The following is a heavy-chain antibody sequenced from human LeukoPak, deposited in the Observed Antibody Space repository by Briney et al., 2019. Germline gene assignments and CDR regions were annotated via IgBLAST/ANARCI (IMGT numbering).Heavy chain of an antibody. CDR1: GFTFSDSY. D-gene: IGHD6-13*01. CDR3: AKSGTRSSWSPRVKTYLDY. CDR2: ISYDGSNK. Sequence: PGGSLRLSCAASGFTFSDSYMTWVRQAPGKGLEWGAVISYDGSNKYYADSVKGRFTISRDNSKNTLYLQMNSLRAEDTAVYYCAKSGTRSSWSPRVKTYLDYWGQGTLVTVSS. J-gene: IGHJ4*02. V-gene: IGHV3-30*18.